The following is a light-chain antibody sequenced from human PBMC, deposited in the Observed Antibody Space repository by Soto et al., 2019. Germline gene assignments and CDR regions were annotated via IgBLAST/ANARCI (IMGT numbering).Light chain of an antibody. CDR1: SSDVGSYNL. J-gene: IGLJ2*01. V-gene: IGLV2-14*02. Sequence: QSALTQPASVSGSPGQSITISCIGTSSDVGSYNLVSWYQQHPGKAPKVLIYEVSERPSGVSNRFSGSKSGNTASLTISGLQAEDEADYFCSSYTTSDTLVFGGGTKLTVL. CDR3: SSYTTSDTLV. CDR2: EVS.